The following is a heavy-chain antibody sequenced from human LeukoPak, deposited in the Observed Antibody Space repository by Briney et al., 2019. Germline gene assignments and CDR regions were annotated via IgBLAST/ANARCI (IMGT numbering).Heavy chain of an antibody. J-gene: IGHJ5*02. CDR3: AREKTYYYDSSGYYLRWFDP. V-gene: IGHV4-59*01. CDR2: IYYSGST. CDR1: GGSISNFY. D-gene: IGHD3-22*01. Sequence: SETLSLTCTVSGGSISNFYWSWIRQPPGKGLEWIGYIYYSGSTTYNPSLKSRVTISVDTSNNQSPLKLSSVTAADTAVYYCAREKTYYYDSSGYYLRWFDPWGQGTLVTVSS.